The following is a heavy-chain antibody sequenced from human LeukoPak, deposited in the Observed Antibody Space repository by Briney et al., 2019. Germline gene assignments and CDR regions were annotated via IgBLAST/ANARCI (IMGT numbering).Heavy chain of an antibody. Sequence: GGSLRLSCAAPGFTFSSYAMNWVRQAPGKGLEWVSYISSSSDTIYYADSVKGRFTISRDNARNSLYLQMNSLRAEDTAVYYCARDRLHYDSPNWFGPWGQGTLVTVSS. V-gene: IGHV3-48*01. CDR3: ARDRLHYDSPNWFGP. D-gene: IGHD3-3*01. CDR1: GFTFSSYA. CDR2: ISSSSDTI. J-gene: IGHJ5*02.